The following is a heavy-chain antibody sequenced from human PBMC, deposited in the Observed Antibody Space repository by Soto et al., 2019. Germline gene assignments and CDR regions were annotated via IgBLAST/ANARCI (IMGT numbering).Heavy chain of an antibody. CDR1: GYSFTSYW. CDR3: ARPLEGFAWFDP. CDR2: IDPSDSYT. V-gene: IGHV5-10-1*01. J-gene: IGHJ5*02. Sequence: RGESLKISCKGSGYSFTSYWISWVRQMPGKGLEWMGRIDPSDSYTNYSPSFQGHVTISADKSISTAYLQWSSLKASDTAMYYCARPLEGFAWFDPWGQGTLVTVSS.